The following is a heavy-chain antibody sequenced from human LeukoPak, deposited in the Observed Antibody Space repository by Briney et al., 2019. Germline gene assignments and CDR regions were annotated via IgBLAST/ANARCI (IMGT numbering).Heavy chain of an antibody. D-gene: IGHD6-19*01. CDR1: GFAVSSNY. CDR3: ARDAVSGTAYYYGMDV. J-gene: IGHJ6*02. Sequence: GGSLRLSCAASGFAVSSNYLTWVRQVPGKGLEWVSVIYSSGSTYHADSVKGRFTISRDKSKNTLYLQMNSLRAEDTAVYYCARDAVSGTAYYYGMDVWGQGTTVTVSS. CDR2: IYSSGST. V-gene: IGHV3-66*01.